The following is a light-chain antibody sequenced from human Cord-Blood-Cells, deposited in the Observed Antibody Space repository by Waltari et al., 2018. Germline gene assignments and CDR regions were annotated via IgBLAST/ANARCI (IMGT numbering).Light chain of an antibody. V-gene: IGKV3-20*01. CDR3: QQDGSSPGGGT. J-gene: IGKJ3*01. CDR1: QSVSSGY. Sequence: EIVLTQSPGTLSLSPGERATLPCRASQSVSSGYLAWYQQKPGQAPRLLIYGASSRAPGIPDRFSGSGSGRDFTHTSSRLETEDFAVYYGQQDGSSPGGGTFGPGTKVYIK. CDR2: GAS.